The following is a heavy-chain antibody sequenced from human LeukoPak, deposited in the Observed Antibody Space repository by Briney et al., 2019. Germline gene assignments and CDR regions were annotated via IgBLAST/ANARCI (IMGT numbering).Heavy chain of an antibody. CDR1: GDSISRFY. CDR3: ARETLVRDYGMDV. CDR2: IYASSGST. Sequence: SETLSLTCTVSGDSISRFYWNWIRQPAGKGLEWIGRIYASSGSTKYNPSLESRVFMSLDTSKNQFSLKLTSVTAADTAVHYCARETLVRDYGMDVWGQGTTVTVSS. V-gene: IGHV4-4*07. J-gene: IGHJ6*02. D-gene: IGHD6-6*01.